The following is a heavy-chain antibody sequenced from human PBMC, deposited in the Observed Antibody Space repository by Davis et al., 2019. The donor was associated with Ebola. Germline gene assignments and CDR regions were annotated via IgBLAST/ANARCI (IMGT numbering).Heavy chain of an antibody. CDR1: GFIFSSYA. CDR3: AKVHPPTTVTTGWFDP. V-gene: IGHV3-23*01. Sequence: GESPKIPCAAPGFIFSSYAMSWVRQAPGKGLEWVSSISVRSITYHADSVKGRFTISRDNSKNTLYLQMNSLRAEDTAVYYCAKVHPPTTVTTGWFDPWGQGTLVTVSS. CDR2: ISVRSIT. D-gene: IGHD4-17*01. J-gene: IGHJ5*02.